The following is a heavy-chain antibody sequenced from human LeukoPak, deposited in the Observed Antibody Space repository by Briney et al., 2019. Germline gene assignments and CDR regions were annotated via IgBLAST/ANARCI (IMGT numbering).Heavy chain of an antibody. J-gene: IGHJ5*02. V-gene: IGHV1-18*01. CDR1: GYTYTTDG. D-gene: IGHD6-13*01. CDR2: IDTYSGKT. CDR3: ARDRGIADAESFDP. Sequence: ASVKVSFKASGYTYTTDGISWVRQAPGQGLEWMGWIDTYSGKTNYAQKFQGRVTMTSDTSTSTAYMELRSLRSDDTAVYYCARDRGIADAESFDPWGQGALVTVSS.